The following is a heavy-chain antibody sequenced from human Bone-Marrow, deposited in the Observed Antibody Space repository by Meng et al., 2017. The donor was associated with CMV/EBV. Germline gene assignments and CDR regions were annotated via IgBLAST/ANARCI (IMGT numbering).Heavy chain of an antibody. CDR1: GFTFSSYA. D-gene: IGHD2-2*01. V-gene: IGHV3-30-3*01. J-gene: IGHJ6*02. CDR3: ARTIVVVPKYYYYGMDV. Sequence: GESLKISCAASGFTFSSYAMHWVRQAPGKGLEWVAVISYDGSNKYYADSVKGRFTISRDNSKNTLYLQMNSLRAEDTAVYYCARTIVVVPKYYYYGMDVWGQGTTVTFSS. CDR2: ISYDGSNK.